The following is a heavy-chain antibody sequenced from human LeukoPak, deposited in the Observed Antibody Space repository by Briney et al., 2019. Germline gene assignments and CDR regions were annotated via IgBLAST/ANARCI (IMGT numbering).Heavy chain of an antibody. CDR2: MNPISGNT. V-gene: IGHV1-8*01. CDR1: GYTFTSYD. J-gene: IGHJ3*02. CDR3: ARGSLDAFDI. Sequence: ASVKVSCKASGYTFTSYDINWVRQATGQGLEWMGWMNPISGNTGYAQKFQRRVTMTRNISISTAYMELSSLRSEDTAVYYCARGSLDAFDIWGQGTMVTVSS.